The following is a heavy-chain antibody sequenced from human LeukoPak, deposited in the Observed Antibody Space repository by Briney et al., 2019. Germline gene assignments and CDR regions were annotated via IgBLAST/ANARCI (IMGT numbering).Heavy chain of an antibody. CDR1: GYTFTSYY. D-gene: IGHD4-17*01. J-gene: IGHJ4*02. CDR3: ARGTHYGDYVGY. CDR2: INPSGGST. Sequence: EASVTVSCKASGYTFTSYYMHWVRQAPGQGVEWMGIINPSGGSTIYAQKFQGRVTMTRDTSTSTVYMELSSLRSEDTAVYYCARGTHYGDYVGYWGQGTLVTVSS. V-gene: IGHV1-46*01.